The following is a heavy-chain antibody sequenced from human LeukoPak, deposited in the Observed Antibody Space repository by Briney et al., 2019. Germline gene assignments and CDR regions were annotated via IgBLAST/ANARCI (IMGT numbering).Heavy chain of an antibody. Sequence: GESLKISCKGSGYSFTSYWIGWVRQMPGKGLEWMGIIYHGDSDTRYSPSFQGQGTISADKSNSTAYLQWSSLKASDTAMYYCAITIDQNCSGGSCYPNWFDPWGQGTLVTVSS. J-gene: IGHJ5*02. CDR3: AITIDQNCSGGSCYPNWFDP. V-gene: IGHV5-51*01. D-gene: IGHD2-15*01. CDR1: GYSFTSYW. CDR2: IYHGDSDT.